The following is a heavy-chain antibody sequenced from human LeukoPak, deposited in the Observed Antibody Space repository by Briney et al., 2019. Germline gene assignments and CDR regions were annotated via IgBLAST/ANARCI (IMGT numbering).Heavy chain of an antibody. CDR2: INHSGST. J-gene: IGHJ4*02. D-gene: IGHD2-2*01. Sequence: SETLSLTCTVSGDSISSGRYYWGWIRQPPGKGLEWIGEINHSGSTNYNPSLKSRVTISVDTSKNQFSLKLSSVTAADTAVYYCARAKGANCYGTEGPGYFDYWGQGSLVTVSS. V-gene: IGHV4-39*07. CDR3: ARAKGANCYGTEGPGYFDY. CDR1: GDSISSGRYY.